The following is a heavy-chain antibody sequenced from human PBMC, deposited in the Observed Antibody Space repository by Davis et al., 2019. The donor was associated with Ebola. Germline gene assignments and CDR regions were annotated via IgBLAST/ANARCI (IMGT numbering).Heavy chain of an antibody. V-gene: IGHV1-69*06. J-gene: IGHJ1*01. D-gene: IGHD6-19*01. CDR3: ARGFVEQWLDYFQY. CDR2: IIPIFGTA. CDR1: GGTFSSYA. Sequence: SVKVSCKASGGTFSSYAISWVRQAPGQGLEWMGGIIPIFGTANYAQKFQGRVTITADKSTSTAYMELSSLRSEDTAVYYCARGFVEQWLDYFQYWGQGTLVTVSS.